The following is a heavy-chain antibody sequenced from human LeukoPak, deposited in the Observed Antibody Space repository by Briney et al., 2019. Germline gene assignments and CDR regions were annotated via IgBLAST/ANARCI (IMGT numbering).Heavy chain of an antibody. Sequence: GGSLRLSCAASGFTFSSYAMSWVRQAPGKGLGWVSAISGSGGSTYYAASVKGRFTISRDNSKNTLYLQMNSLRAEDTAVYYCAKDLGYSYGFYFDYWGQGTLVTVSS. CDR2: ISGSGGST. CDR1: GFTFSSYA. V-gene: IGHV3-23*01. CDR3: AKDLGYSYGFYFDY. D-gene: IGHD5-18*01. J-gene: IGHJ4*02.